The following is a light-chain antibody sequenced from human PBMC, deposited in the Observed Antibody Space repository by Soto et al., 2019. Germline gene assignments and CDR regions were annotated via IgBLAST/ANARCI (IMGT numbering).Light chain of an antibody. CDR3: QQRSDSWT. V-gene: IGKV3-11*01. CDR1: QSVSSY. J-gene: IGKJ1*01. Sequence: EIVLTQSPATLSLSPGERATLSCRASQSVSSYLAWYQQKPGQAPRLLIYGASNRATGIPARFSGSGSGTDFTLTISSLEPEDSEVYYCQQRSDSWTFGQGTKVEIK. CDR2: GAS.